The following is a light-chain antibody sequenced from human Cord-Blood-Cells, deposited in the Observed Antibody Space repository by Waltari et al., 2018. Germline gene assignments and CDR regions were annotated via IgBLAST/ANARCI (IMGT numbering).Light chain of an antibody. CDR3: SSYTSSSTLVV. Sequence: QSALTQPPSVSASPGQSTTISCTATSSDVGGDNYVSWYQQHPGKAPKLMISAVSNRPSGVSNRFSGSKSGNTASPTISGLQAEDEADYYCSSYTSSSTLVVFGGGTKLTVL. CDR2: AVS. J-gene: IGLJ3*02. CDR1: SSDVGGDNY. V-gene: IGLV2-14*01.